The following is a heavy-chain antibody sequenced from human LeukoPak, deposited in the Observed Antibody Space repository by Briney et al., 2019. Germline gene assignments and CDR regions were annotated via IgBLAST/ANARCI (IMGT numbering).Heavy chain of an antibody. CDR2: INHSGST. CDR1: GGSFSAYY. Sequence: SETLSLTCAVYGGSFSAYYWSWIRQPPGKGPEWIGEINHSGSTNYNPSLKSRVTISVDTSKNQFSLKLSSVTAADTAVYYCARGRRYYYGSGGIEDYWGQGTLVTVSS. J-gene: IGHJ4*02. CDR3: ARGRRYYYGSGGIEDY. V-gene: IGHV4-34*01. D-gene: IGHD3-10*01.